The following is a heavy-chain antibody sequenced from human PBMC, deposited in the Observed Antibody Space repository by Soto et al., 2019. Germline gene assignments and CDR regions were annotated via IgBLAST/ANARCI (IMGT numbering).Heavy chain of an antibody. CDR3: TGMPVTTTNWLDP. CDR2: IYNTGRT. CDR1: DGSVSSGNYY. J-gene: IGHJ5*02. V-gene: IGHV4-61*01. D-gene: IGHD3-22*01. Sequence: SETLSLTCTVSDGSVSSGNYYWSWIRQPPGKGLDWIGYIYNTGRTNYNPPLKSRVTMSLDTSKNQFSLKMDSVTAADTAIYYCTGMPVTTTNWLDPWGQGTLVTVSS.